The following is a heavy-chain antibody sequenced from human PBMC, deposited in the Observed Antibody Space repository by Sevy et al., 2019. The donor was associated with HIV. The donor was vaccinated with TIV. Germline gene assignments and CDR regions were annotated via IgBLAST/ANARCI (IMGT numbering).Heavy chain of an antibody. J-gene: IGHJ6*02. CDR3: ARPRANYVDHYFFYAMDV. Sequence: GGSLRLSCAASGFALSNYYAMHWVRQAPGKGLEWVALISYDGSDKYYADSVKGRFTISRDNFKNTLYLQMNSLTTEDTAVYYCARPRANYVDHYFFYAMDVWGLGTTVTVSS. D-gene: IGHD4-17*01. CDR2: ISYDGSDK. V-gene: IGHV3-30-3*01. CDR1: GFALSNYYA.